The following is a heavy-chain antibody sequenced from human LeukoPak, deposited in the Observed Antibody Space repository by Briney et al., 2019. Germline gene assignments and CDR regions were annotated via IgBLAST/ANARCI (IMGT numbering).Heavy chain of an antibody. CDR3: ARGAEYYAIWRGYAGYSDY. Sequence: SETLSLTCTVSGYSISSGYFWGWIRQPPGKGLECIGTIYHSGSTYYNPSLRSRVTISLDRSKKKFSLKLTSVTAADTAVYFCARGAEYYAIWRGYAGYSDYWGQGISVTVSS. CDR2: IYHSGST. CDR1: GYSISSGYF. D-gene: IGHD3-3*01. J-gene: IGHJ4*02. V-gene: IGHV4-38-2*02.